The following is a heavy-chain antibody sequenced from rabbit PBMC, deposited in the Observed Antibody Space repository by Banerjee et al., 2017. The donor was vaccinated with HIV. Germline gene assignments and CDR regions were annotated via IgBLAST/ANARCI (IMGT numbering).Heavy chain of an antibody. Sequence: QSLEESGGGLVKPGASRTLTCTASGIDFSSYYYMCWVRQAPGKGLEWIGCVYAGDGSTDYASWAKGRFTISKTSSTTVTLQMTSLTAADTATYFCARDPYSISSFYYTNNLWGPGTLVTVS. CDR2: VYAGDGST. D-gene: IGHD1-1*01. J-gene: IGHJ4*01. CDR3: ARDPYSISSFYYTNNL. CDR1: GIDFSSYYY. V-gene: IGHV1S40*01.